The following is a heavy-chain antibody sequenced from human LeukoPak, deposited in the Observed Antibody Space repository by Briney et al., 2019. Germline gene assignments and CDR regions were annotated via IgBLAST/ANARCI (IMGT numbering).Heavy chain of an antibody. D-gene: IGHD5-24*01. CDR3: AIQMATSTYFDY. CDR2: IYYSGST. Sequence: PSETLSLTCTVSGGSISSYYWSWIRQPPGKGLEWIGYIYYSGSTNYNPSLKSRVTISVDTSKNQFSLKLSSVTAADTAVYYCAIQMATSTYFDYWGQGTLVTVSS. CDR1: GGSISSYY. V-gene: IGHV4-59*01. J-gene: IGHJ4*02.